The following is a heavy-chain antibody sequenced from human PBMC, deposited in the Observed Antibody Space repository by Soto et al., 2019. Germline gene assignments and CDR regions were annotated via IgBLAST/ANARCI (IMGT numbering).Heavy chain of an antibody. J-gene: IGHJ6*02. CDR1: AFSLSTGGVG. D-gene: IGHD2-21*02. CDR2: IYWDDDK. CDR3: IQSRCGGDCLQSYASYYYYGMDV. V-gene: IGHV2-5*02. Sequence: QITLKESGPTLVKPTQTLTLTCTFSAFSLSTGGVGVGWIRQPPGKALEWLALIYWDDDKRYSPYLRSRLTISKDTSKNQVVLTMTIMAPVDTATYYCIQSRCGGDCLQSYASYYYYGMDVWGQGTTVTVSS.